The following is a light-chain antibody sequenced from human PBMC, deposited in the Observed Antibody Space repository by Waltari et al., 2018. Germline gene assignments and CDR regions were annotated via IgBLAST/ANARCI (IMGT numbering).Light chain of an antibody. V-gene: IGLV2-14*01. CDR2: DVN. CDR3: NSHSSSDTPSV. J-gene: IGLJ3*02. Sequence: QSALTQPASVSGSPGQSITISCTGTSSDIGGYHYVFWYQQYPGEAPKVVIYDVNSRPSGVSNRFSGSKSGNTASLTISGLQAEDEADYYCNSHSSSDTPSVFGGGTKLTVL. CDR1: SSDIGGYHY.